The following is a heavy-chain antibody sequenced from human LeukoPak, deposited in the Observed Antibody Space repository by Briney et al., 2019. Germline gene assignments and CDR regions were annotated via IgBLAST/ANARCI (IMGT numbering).Heavy chain of an antibody. D-gene: IGHD6-13*01. CDR3: ARVATGAAAGIRGGYFDY. CDR2: IYYSGST. Sequence: SETLSLTCTVSGGSISSSSYYWGWIRQPPGKGLEWIGSIYYSGSTYYNPSLKSRVTISVDTSKNQFSPKPSSVTAADTAVYYCARVATGAAAGIRGGYFDYWGQGTLVTVSS. V-gene: IGHV4-39*07. J-gene: IGHJ4*02. CDR1: GGSISSSSYY.